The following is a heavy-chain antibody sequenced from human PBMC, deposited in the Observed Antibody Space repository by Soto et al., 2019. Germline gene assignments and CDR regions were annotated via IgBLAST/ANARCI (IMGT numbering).Heavy chain of an antibody. CDR1: GGSISSGGYY. D-gene: IGHD6-13*01. J-gene: IGHJ5*02. Sequence: KTSETLSLTCTVSGGSISSGGYYWSWIRQHPGKDLEWIGYIYYSGSTYYNPSLKSRVTISVDTSKNQFSLKLSSVTAADTAVYYCARAKKGIAAAENWFAPWGQGTLVTVS. CDR3: ARAKKGIAAAENWFAP. V-gene: IGHV4-31*03. CDR2: IYYSGST.